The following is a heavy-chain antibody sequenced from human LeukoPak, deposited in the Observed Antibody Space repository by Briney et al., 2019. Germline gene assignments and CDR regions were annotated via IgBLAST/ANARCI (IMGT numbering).Heavy chain of an antibody. J-gene: IGHJ5*02. CDR3: ARHVRKRGIAVAGTPSWFDP. CDR2: IYYSGST. V-gene: IGHV4-39*01. CDR1: GFTFSNYA. Sequence: GSLRLSCAASGFTFSNYAMSWVRQAPGKGLEWVGSIYYSGSTYYNPSLKSRVTISVGTSKNQFSLKLSSVTAADTAVYYCARHVRKRGIAVAGTPSWFDPWGQGTLVTVSS. D-gene: IGHD6-19*01.